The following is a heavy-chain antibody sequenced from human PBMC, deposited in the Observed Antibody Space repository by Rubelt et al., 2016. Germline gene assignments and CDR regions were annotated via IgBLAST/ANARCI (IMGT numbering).Heavy chain of an antibody. Sequence: QVQLQQWGAGLLKPSETLSLTCAVYGGSFSGYYWSWIRQPPGKGLEWIGEINHSGSTYYNPSLKSRVTISVDTSKNRFSLKLTSLTAADTAVYYCVRANYFDYWGQGTLVTVSS. J-gene: IGHJ4*02. CDR2: INHSGST. CDR3: VRANYFDY. CDR1: GGSFSGYY. V-gene: IGHV4-34*01.